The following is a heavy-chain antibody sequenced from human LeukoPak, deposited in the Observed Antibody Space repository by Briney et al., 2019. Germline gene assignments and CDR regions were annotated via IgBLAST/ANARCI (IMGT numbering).Heavy chain of an antibody. J-gene: IGHJ4*02. CDR2: ISGSGGST. D-gene: IGHD5-18*01. CDR3: AKTYVDTTFFDS. CDR1: GFTFSSYA. V-gene: IGHV3-23*01. Sequence: GGSLRLSCAASGFTFSSYAMNWVRQAPGKGLEWVSAISGSGGSTYYADSVKGRFTISRDNSKNTLYLQMNSLRAEDTAVYYCAKTYVDTTFFDSWGQGTRVTVSS.